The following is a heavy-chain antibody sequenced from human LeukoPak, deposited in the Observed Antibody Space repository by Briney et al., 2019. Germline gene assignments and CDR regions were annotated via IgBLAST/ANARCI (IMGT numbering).Heavy chain of an antibody. V-gene: IGHV3-33*01. CDR3: ARLGRQTSDAFDI. CDR2: IWYDGSNK. Sequence: PGGSLRLSCAASGFTFSSYGTHWVRQAPGKGLEWVAVIWYDGSNKYYADSVKGRFTISRDNSKNTLYLQMNSLRAEDTAVYYCARLGRQTSDAFDIWGQRTMVTVSS. CDR1: GFTFSSYG. J-gene: IGHJ3*02.